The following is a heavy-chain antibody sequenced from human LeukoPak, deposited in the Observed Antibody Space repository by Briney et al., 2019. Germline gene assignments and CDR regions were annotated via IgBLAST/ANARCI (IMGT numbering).Heavy chain of an antibody. Sequence: GGSLRLSCAASGFTFSSYAMSWVRQAPGKGLEWVSAISGSGGSTYYADSVKGRFTISRDNSKNTLYLQMNSLRAEDTAVYYCAKCITMVRGVIGVDYWGQGTLVTVSS. J-gene: IGHJ4*02. D-gene: IGHD3-10*01. V-gene: IGHV3-23*01. CDR2: ISGSGGST. CDR3: AKCITMVRGVIGVDY. CDR1: GFTFSSYA.